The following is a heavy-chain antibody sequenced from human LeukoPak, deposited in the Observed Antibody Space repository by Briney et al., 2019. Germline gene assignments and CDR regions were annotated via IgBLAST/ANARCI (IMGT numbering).Heavy chain of an antibody. CDR3: ARGYSSGWLYYYYMDV. CDR1: GYTFTSYD. CDR2: MNPNSGNT. D-gene: IGHD6-19*01. Sequence: ASVKVSCKASGYTFTSYDINWVRQATGQGLEWMGWMNPNSGNTGYAQKFQGRVTMTRNTSISTAYMELSSLRSEDTAVYYCARGYSSGWLYYYYMDVWGKGTTVTVSS. V-gene: IGHV1-8*01. J-gene: IGHJ6*03.